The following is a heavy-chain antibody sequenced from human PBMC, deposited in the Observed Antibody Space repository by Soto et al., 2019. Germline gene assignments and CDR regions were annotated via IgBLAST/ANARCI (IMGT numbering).Heavy chain of an antibody. V-gene: IGHV4-34*01. CDR2: INHSGST. J-gene: IGHJ4*02. CDR1: GGSFSGYY. Sequence: SETLSLICAVYGGSFSGYYWSWIRQPPGKGLEWIGEINHSGSTNYNPSLKSRVTISVDTSKNQFSLKLSSVTAADTAVYYCARGGVVLRFLEWLLSDFDYWGQGTLVTVSS. CDR3: ARGGVVLRFLEWLLSDFDY. D-gene: IGHD3-3*01.